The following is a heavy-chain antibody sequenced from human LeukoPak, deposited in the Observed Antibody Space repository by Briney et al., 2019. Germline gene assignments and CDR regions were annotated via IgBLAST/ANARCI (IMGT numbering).Heavy chain of an antibody. J-gene: IGHJ4*02. Sequence: GGSLRLSCAASGFSFSSYAMSWVRQAPGKGLEWVSGISGSGDNTYYADSVKGRFTISRDNSKSTPYLQMSSLRAEDTAVYYCAKGQSRVAGYDYWGQGTLVTVSS. CDR3: AKGQSRVAGYDY. V-gene: IGHV3-23*01. CDR1: GFSFSSYA. D-gene: IGHD6-19*01. CDR2: ISGSGDNT.